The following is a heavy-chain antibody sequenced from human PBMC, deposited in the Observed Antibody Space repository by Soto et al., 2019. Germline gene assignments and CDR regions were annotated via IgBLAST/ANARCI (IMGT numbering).Heavy chain of an antibody. CDR1: GGSISSYY. V-gene: IGHV4-59*01. CDR2: IYYSGST. CDR3: AREAWDCISTSCYYYYGMDV. D-gene: IGHD2-2*01. Sequence: SETLSLTCTVSGGSISSYYWSWIRQPPGKGLEWIGYIYYSGSTNYNPSLKSRVTISVDTSKNQFSLKLSSVTAADTAVYYCAREAWDCISTSCYYYYGMDVWGQGTTVTVSS. J-gene: IGHJ6*02.